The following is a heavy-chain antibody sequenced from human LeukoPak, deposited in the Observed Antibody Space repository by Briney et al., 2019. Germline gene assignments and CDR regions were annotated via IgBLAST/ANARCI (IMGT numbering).Heavy chain of an antibody. D-gene: IGHD3-3*01. CDR2: IYYDGSNK. CDR1: GFTFRSSG. V-gene: IGHV3-33*01. J-gene: IGHJ4*02. Sequence: GRSLRLSCAASGFTFRSSGMHWVRQPPGKGLEWVAVIYYDGSNKLYADSVKGRFTISRDNSKNMVYPQMNSLRADDTAVYYCARDRSRFVDYWGQGTLVTVSS. CDR3: ARDRSRFVDY.